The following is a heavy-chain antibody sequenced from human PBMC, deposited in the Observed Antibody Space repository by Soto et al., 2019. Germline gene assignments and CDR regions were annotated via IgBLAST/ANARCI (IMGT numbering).Heavy chain of an antibody. CDR2: MNPNSGNT. V-gene: IGHV1-8*01. Sequence: QVQLVQSGAEVKKPGASVKVSCKASGYTFTSSDINWVRQATGQGLEYLGWMNPNSGNTGYVQKFQGRVTMTRDTSISTAYMELSSLRSEDTAVYFCARGVKYGAYSRWFDPWGQGTLVTVSS. CDR1: GYTFTSSD. D-gene: IGHD4-17*01. CDR3: ARGVKYGAYSRWFDP. J-gene: IGHJ5*02.